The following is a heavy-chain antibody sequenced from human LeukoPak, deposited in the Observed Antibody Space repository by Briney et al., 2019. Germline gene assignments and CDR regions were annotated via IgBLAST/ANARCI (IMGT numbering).Heavy chain of an antibody. V-gene: IGHV2-70*11. CDR2: IDWDDDK. Sequence: SGPTLVNPTQTLTLTCTFSGFSLSTSGMCVSWIRQPPGRALEWLARIDWDDDKYYSTSLKTRLTISKDTSKNQVVLTMTNMDPVDTATYYCARSATYYYGSGTHNPFDYWGQGTLVTVSS. D-gene: IGHD3-10*01. CDR3: ARSATYYYGSGTHNPFDY. CDR1: GFSLSTSGMC. J-gene: IGHJ4*02.